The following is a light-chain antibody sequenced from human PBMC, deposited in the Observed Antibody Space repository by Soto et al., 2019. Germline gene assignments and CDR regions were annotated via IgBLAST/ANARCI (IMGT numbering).Light chain of an antibody. Sequence: QSALTQPASVSGSPGQSITIFCTGTSSDVGGYNYVSWYQQRPGKPPKLMIYDVTNRPSVVSNRFSGSKSGSTASLTISGLQAEDEGDYYCSSYTNRNTVVFGAGTELTVL. CDR3: SSYTNRNTVV. CDR1: SSDVGGYNY. CDR2: DVT. V-gene: IGLV2-14*03. J-gene: IGLJ3*02.